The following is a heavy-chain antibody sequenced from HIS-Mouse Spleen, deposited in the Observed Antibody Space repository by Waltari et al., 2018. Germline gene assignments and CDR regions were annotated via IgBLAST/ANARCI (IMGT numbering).Heavy chain of an antibody. CDR2: ISGSGGST. CDR3: AKVFGSSGYYHRGYFQH. V-gene: IGHV3-23*01. D-gene: IGHD3-22*01. Sequence: EVQLLESGGGLVQPGGSLRLSCAASGFTFSSYAMSWVRQAPGKGLEWVSAISGSGGSTYYADSVKGRFTISRDNSKNTLYLQMNSLRAEDTAVYYCAKVFGSSGYYHRGYFQHWGQGTLVTVSS. J-gene: IGHJ1*01. CDR1: GFTFSSYA.